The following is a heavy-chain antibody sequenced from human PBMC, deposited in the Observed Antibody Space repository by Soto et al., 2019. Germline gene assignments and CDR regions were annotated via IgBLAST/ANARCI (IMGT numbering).Heavy chain of an antibody. D-gene: IGHD1-7*01. CDR2: IIPVFGSA. V-gene: IGHV1-69*01. J-gene: IGHJ6*02. CDR1: GDTFSSYS. CDR3: ARDDGWNYRYYDMEV. Sequence: QVQLVQSGAEVKKPGSSVKVSCKASGDTFSSYSITWVRQAPGQGLEWMGGIIPVFGSANYAQKFQGRVTITADESTSTDYMELSSLRSQDTAVYFCARDDGWNYRYYDMEVWGQGTTVTVSS.